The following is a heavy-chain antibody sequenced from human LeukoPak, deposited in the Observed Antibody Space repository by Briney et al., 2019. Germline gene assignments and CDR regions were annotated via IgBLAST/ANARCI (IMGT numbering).Heavy chain of an antibody. J-gene: IGHJ5*02. CDR2: INPNSGGT. Sequence: ASVKVSRKASGYTFTGYYMHWVRQAPGQGLEWMGWINPNSGGTNYAQKFQGRVTMTRDTSISTAYMELSRLRSDDTAVYYCARARYSSSWTRFDPWGQGTLVTVSS. V-gene: IGHV1-2*02. D-gene: IGHD6-13*01. CDR3: ARARYSSSWTRFDP. CDR1: GYTFTGYY.